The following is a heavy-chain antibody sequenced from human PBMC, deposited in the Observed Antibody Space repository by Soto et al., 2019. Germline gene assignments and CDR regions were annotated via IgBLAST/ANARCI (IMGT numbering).Heavy chain of an antibody. J-gene: IGHJ3*02. CDR3: ARGGTGTTGDAFDI. Sequence: ASVMVSSKASGYTFTGYYMHWVRQAPGQGLEWMGWINPNSGGTNYAQKFQGWVTMTRDTSISTAYMELSRLRSDDTAVYYCARGGTGTTGDAFDIWGQGTMVTVSS. V-gene: IGHV1-2*04. CDR2: INPNSGGT. CDR1: GYTFTGYY. D-gene: IGHD1-7*01.